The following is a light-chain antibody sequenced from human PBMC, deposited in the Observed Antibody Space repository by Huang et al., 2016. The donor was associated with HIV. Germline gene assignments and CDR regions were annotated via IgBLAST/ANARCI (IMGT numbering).Light chain of an antibody. CDR2: DAS. CDR1: QSIASY. J-gene: IGKJ2*01. Sequence: EIILTQSPATLSLSPGESATLSCRASQSIASYLAWYQQKPGQAPRRLIYDASIRATGIPTRFSGSGSGTDFTLTINSLEPEDFALYYCQQRSNWPTMYTFGQGTKLEI. CDR3: QQRSNWPTMYT. V-gene: IGKV3-11*01.